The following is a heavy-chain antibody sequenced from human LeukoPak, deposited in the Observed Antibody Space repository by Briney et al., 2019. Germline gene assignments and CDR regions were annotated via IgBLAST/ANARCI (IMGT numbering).Heavy chain of an antibody. J-gene: IGHJ6*02. CDR1: GGSISSGDYY. V-gene: IGHV4-30-4*01. D-gene: IGHD6-13*01. CDR2: IYYSGST. CDR3: ARESTDQHYSSSWLHYGMDV. Sequence: SETLSLTCTVSGGSISSGDYYWSWIRQPPGKGLEWIGYIYYSGSTYYNPSLKSRVTISVDTSKNQFSLKLSSVTAADTAVYYCARESTDQHYSSSWLHYGMDVWGQGTTVTVSS.